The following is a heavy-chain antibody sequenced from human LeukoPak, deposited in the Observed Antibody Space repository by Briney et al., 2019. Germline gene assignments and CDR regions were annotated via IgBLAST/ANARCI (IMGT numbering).Heavy chain of an antibody. CDR1: GGSISSSSSY. J-gene: IGHJ4*02. CDR2: VYYSGST. V-gene: IGHV4-39*07. CDR3: AKVGGGNTAMAY. Sequence: SETLSLTCSVSGGSISSSSSYWGWIRQPPGKGLEWIGYVYYSGSTNYNPSLKSRVTISVDTSKNQFSLKLSSVTAADTAVYYCAKVGGGNTAMAYWGQGTLVTVSS. D-gene: IGHD5-18*01.